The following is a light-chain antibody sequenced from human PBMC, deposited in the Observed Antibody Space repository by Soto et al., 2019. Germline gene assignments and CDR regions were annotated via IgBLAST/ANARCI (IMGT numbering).Light chain of an antibody. J-gene: IGKJ4*01. CDR2: GAS. V-gene: IGKV3-20*01. Sequence: EIVLTQSPGTLSLSPGERATLSCRASQSVRSSHLAWHQQKPGQAPRLLIFGASNRAAGIPDRFSGSGSGTDFTLTIYRXEPEDFAVYYCQQYDDSPLTFGGGTKVDTK. CDR1: QSVRSSH. CDR3: QQYDDSPLT.